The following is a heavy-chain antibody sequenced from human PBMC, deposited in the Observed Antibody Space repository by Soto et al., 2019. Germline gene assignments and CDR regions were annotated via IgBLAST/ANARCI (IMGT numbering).Heavy chain of an antibody. CDR1: GFTFTTHA. CDR3: ARDWRTAGTTGWFDP. V-gene: IGHV3-30*04. Sequence: QVQVVESGGGVVQPGRSLRLSCAASGFTFTTHAMHWVRQAPGRGLEWVAIISYDGTYKDYADSVKGRFTISRDNSKNTVYLQMSSLRPEDTAVYYCARDWRTAGTTGWFDPWGQGSRVTVSS. CDR2: ISYDGTYK. J-gene: IGHJ5*02. D-gene: IGHD6-13*01.